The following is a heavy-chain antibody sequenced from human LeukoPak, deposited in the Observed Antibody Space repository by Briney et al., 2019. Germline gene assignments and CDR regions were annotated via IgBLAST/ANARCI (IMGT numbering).Heavy chain of an antibody. CDR3: ARGQGTVTTH. CDR2: INHSGSA. V-gene: IGHV4-34*01. D-gene: IGHD4-17*01. J-gene: IGHJ4*02. Sequence: NPSETLSLTCAVSGGSFSDYYWTWIRQPPGKGLEWIGEINHSGSANYNPSLKSRVTISLDTSKNQFSLKLSSVTAADTAVYYCARGQGTVTTHWGQGTLVTVSS. CDR1: GGSFSDYY.